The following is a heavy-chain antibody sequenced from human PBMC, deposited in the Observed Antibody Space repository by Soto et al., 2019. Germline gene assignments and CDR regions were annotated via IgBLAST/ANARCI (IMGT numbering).Heavy chain of an antibody. J-gene: IGHJ6*02. CDR3: AREYSSSPPNYYGMDV. CDR2: IGTAGDT. D-gene: IGHD6-13*01. Sequence: LRLSCAASGFSFSSYDMHWVRQATGKGLEWVSAIGTAGDTYYPGSVKGRFTISRENAKNSLYLQMNSLRAGDTAVYYCAREYSSSPPNYYGMDVWGQGTTVTVSS. CDR1: GFSFSSYD. V-gene: IGHV3-13*01.